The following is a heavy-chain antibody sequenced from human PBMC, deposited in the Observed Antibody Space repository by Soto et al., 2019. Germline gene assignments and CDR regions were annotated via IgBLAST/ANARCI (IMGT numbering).Heavy chain of an antibody. CDR1: GYMFTTYG. Sequence: QVPFVQSGGEVKKPGASVEVSFRTSGYMFTTYGMSWVRQAPGQGLEWMAWISAYNGNKKYAQKFQGRVTMTTDTSTRTVSMELRNLTSDDTGTYFCARTGGGMAARPLEYWGQGTLVTVSS. CDR2: ISAYNGNK. J-gene: IGHJ4*02. D-gene: IGHD6-6*01. CDR3: ARTGGGMAARPLEY. V-gene: IGHV1-18*04.